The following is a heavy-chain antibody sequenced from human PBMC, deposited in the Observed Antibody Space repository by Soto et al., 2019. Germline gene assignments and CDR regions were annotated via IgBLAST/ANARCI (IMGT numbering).Heavy chain of an antibody. CDR1: GGSISSSSYY. CDR3: ASLTTFRYYFDY. Sequence: SETLSLTCTVSGGSISSSSYYWGWIRQPPGKGLEWIGSIYYSGSTYYNPSLKSRVTISVDTSKNQFSLKLSSVTAADTAVYYCASLTTFRYYFDYWGQGTLVTVSS. V-gene: IGHV4-39*01. J-gene: IGHJ4*02. D-gene: IGHD4-17*01. CDR2: IYYSGST.